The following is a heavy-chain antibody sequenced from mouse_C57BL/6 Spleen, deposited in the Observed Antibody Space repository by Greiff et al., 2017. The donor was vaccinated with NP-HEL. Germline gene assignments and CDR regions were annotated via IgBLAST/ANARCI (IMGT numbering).Heavy chain of an antibody. CDR2: IDPSDSYT. J-gene: IGHJ3*01. CDR3: ARSDDYDGFAY. V-gene: IGHV1-59*01. D-gene: IGHD2-4*01. Sequence: QVQLQQPGAELVRPGTSVKLSCKASGYTFTSYWMHWVKQRPGQGLEWIGVIDPSDSYTNYNQKFKGKATLTVDTSSSTAYMQLSSLTSEDSAVYYCARSDDYDGFAYWGQGTLVTVSA. CDR1: GYTFTSYW.